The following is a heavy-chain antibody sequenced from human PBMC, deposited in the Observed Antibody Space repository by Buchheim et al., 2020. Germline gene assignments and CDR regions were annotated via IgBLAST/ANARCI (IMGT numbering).Heavy chain of an antibody. CDR3: ASLRKFNTGYYSDY. CDR1: GFTFRNYG. CDR2: IWYDGSNK. J-gene: IGHJ4*02. Sequence: QVQLVESGGGVVQSGTSLRLSCAASGFTFRNYGMYWVRQAPGKGLEWVAVIWYDGSNKYYGDSVKGRFSISRDNSKNMLYLEMNSLRAEDTAVYYCASLRKFNTGYYSDYWGQGTL. V-gene: IGHV3-33*01. D-gene: IGHD5-12*01.